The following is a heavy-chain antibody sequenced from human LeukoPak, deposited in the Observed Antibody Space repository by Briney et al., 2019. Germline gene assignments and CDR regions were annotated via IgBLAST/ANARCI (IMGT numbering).Heavy chain of an antibody. Sequence: PSETLSLTCTVSGDSISSYYWSWIRQPPGKGLEWKGYIYYSGSTNYNPSLKSRVTISVDTSKNQFSLKLTSVTAADTAVYYCARLLVDSYGYWFDPWGQGTLVTVSS. CDR1: GDSISSYY. V-gene: IGHV4-59*08. CDR3: ARLLVDSYGYWFDP. J-gene: IGHJ5*02. CDR2: IYYSGST. D-gene: IGHD5-18*01.